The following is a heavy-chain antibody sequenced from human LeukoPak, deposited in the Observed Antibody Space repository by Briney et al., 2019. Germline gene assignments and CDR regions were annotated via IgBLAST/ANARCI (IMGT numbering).Heavy chain of an antibody. CDR1: GFTFGDYA. J-gene: IGHJ4*02. Sequence: GGSLRLSCTASGFTFGDYAMSWVRQAPGKGLEWVSAISGSGGSTYYADSVKGRFTISRDNSKNTLYLQMNSLRAEDTAVYYCAKDSYSGSYLADFDYWGQGTLVTVSS. CDR3: AKDSYSGSYLADFDY. V-gene: IGHV3-23*01. CDR2: ISGSGGST. D-gene: IGHD1-26*01.